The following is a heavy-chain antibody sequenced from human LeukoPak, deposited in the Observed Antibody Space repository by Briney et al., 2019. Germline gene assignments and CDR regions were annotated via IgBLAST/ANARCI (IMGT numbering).Heavy chain of an antibody. J-gene: IGHJ4*02. CDR3: ARLFSLGDFDDY. CDR2: INPSGGAT. CDR1: GYTFTGYY. V-gene: IGHV1-46*01. Sequence: ASVKVSCKASGYTFTGYYIHWVRQAPGQGLEWLGIINPSGGATTYAQKFHGRVTMTGDTSTSTVYMDLSSLRSEDTAVYYCARLFSLGDFDDYWGQGTLVTVSS. D-gene: IGHD3-16*01.